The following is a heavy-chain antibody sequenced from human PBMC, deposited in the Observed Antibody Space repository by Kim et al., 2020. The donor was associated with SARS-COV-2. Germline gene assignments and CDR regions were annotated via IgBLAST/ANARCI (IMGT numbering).Heavy chain of an antibody. Sequence: SETLSLTCTVSGGSISSGGYYWSWIRQHPGKGLEWMGYIYYSGSTYYNPSLKSRVTISVDTSKNQFSLKLSSVTAADTAVYYCAREEGYCSSTSCYSYYGMDVWGHGTTVTVSS. CDR3: AREEGYCSSTSCYSYYGMDV. CDR2: IYYSGST. J-gene: IGHJ6*02. CDR1: GGSISSGGYY. V-gene: IGHV4-31*03. D-gene: IGHD2-2*01.